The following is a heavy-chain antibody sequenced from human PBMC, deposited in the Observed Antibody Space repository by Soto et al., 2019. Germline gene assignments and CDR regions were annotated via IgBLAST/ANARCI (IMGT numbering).Heavy chain of an antibody. J-gene: IGHJ4*02. CDR2: IYFDGITT. D-gene: IGHD1-26*01. Sequence: GSLRLSCTASGLTFNTHWMHWVRQAPGKGLVWVSRIYFDGITTNYADSVKGRLTVSRDNAKNTVYLHVNTLRDEDTAVYYCARGGAMGVDYWGQGTLVTVPS. V-gene: IGHV3-74*01. CDR1: GLTFNTHW. CDR3: ARGGAMGVDY.